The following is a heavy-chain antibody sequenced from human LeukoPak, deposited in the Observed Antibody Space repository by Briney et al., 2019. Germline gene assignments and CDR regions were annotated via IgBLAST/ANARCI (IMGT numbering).Heavy chain of an antibody. J-gene: IGHJ4*02. V-gene: IGHV3-74*01. CDR2: INPDGSSS. CDR1: GFTFSNSW. D-gene: IGHD2-15*01. CDR3: ARDHLDGSGYLDY. Sequence: GGSLRLSCAASGFTFSNSWMQWVRQAPGKGLVWVSRINPDGSSSGYADSVKGRFTISRDNAKNTLYVQMNSLRAEDTAVYYCARDHLDGSGYLDYWGQGTLVTVSS.